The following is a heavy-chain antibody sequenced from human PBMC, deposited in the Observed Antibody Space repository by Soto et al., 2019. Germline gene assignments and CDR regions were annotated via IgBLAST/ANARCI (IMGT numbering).Heavy chain of an antibody. V-gene: IGHV3-23*01. Sequence: EVQLLESGGGLVQPGGSLRLSCAASGFTFSSYAMSWVRQAPGKGLEWVSAISGSGGSTYYADSVKGRFTISRDNSKNTLYLQMNSLRAEDTAVYYCATCPRMPGFKFGELRSNGGVLYYFDYWGQGTLVTVSS. CDR2: ISGSGGST. CDR1: GFTFSSYA. J-gene: IGHJ4*02. CDR3: ATCPRMPGFKFGELRSNGGVLYYFDY. D-gene: IGHD3-10*01.